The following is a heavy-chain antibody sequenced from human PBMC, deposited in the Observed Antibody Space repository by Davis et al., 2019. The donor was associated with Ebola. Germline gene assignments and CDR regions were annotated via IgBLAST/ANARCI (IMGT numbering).Heavy chain of an antibody. Sequence: PSETLSLTCAVYGGSFSGYYWSWIRQPPGKGLEWIGEINHSGSTNYNPSLKSRVTISVDTSENQFSLKLSSVTAADTAVYYCARGVDLGVTVTLDYFDYWGQGTLVTVSS. D-gene: IGHD4-11*01. V-gene: IGHV4-34*01. CDR1: GGSFSGYY. CDR3: ARGVDLGVTVTLDYFDY. CDR2: INHSGST. J-gene: IGHJ4*02.